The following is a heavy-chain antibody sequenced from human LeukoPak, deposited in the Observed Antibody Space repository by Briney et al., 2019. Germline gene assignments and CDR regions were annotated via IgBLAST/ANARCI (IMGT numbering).Heavy chain of an antibody. CDR1: GYTFTSYY. CDR2: INPSGGST. J-gene: IGHJ4*02. CDR3: ARDTLPSIAVAGTFDY. D-gene: IGHD6-19*01. V-gene: IGHV1-46*01. Sequence: ASVKVSCKASGYTFTSYYMHWVRQAPGQGLEWMGIINPSGGSTSYARKFQGRVTMTRDTSTSTVYMELSSLRSEDTAVYYCARDTLPSIAVAGTFDYWGQGTLVTVSS.